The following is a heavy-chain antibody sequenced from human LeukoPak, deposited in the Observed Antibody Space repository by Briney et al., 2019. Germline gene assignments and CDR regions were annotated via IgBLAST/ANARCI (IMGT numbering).Heavy chain of an antibody. CDR1: GFTFSSYG. CDR3: AKDHHSYYDILTGLTRSYYYYGMDV. V-gene: IGHV3-30*18. Sequence: GRSLRLSCAASGFTFSSYGMHWVRQAPGKGLEWVAVISFDGSNKYYADSVKGRFTVSRDNSKNTLYLQMNSLRAEDTAVYYCAKDHHSYYDILTGLTRSYYYYGMDVWGQGTTVTASS. D-gene: IGHD3-9*01. CDR2: ISFDGSNK. J-gene: IGHJ6*02.